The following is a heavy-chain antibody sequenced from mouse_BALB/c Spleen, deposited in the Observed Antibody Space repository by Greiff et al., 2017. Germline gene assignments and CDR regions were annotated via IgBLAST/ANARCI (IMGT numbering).Heavy chain of an antibody. V-gene: IGHV2-6-4*01. J-gene: IGHJ4*01. D-gene: IGHD1-1*01. CDR2: IWGGGST. CDR3: ARNIHYYGSSDYAMDY. Sequence: VQLQQSGPGLVAPSQSLSITCTVSGFSLSRYSVHWVRQPPGKGLEWLGMIWGGGSTDYNSALKSRLSISKDNSKSQVFLKMNSLQTDDTAMYYCARNIHYYGSSDYAMDYWGQGTSVTVSS. CDR1: GFSLSRYS.